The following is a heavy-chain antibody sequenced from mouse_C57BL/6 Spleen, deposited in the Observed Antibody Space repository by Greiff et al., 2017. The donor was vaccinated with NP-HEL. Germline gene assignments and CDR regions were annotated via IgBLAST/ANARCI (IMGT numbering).Heavy chain of an antibody. CDR2: IYPGDGDT. CDR1: GYAFSSYW. V-gene: IGHV1-80*01. D-gene: IGHD2-5*01. CDR3: ARDYSNYGYYAMDY. J-gene: IGHJ4*01. Sequence: QVHVKQSGAELVKPGASVKISCKASGYAFSSYWMNWVKQRPGKGLEWIGQIYPGDGDTNYNGKFKGKATLTADKSSSTAYMQLSSLTSEDSAVYFCARDYSNYGYYAMDYWGQGTSVTVSS.